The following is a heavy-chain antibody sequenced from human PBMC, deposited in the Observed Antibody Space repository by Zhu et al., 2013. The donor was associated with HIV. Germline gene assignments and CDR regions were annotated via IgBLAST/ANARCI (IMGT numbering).Heavy chain of an antibody. CDR1: GGIFSSYY. V-gene: IGHV1-69*12. D-gene: IGHD3-16*01. CDR2: IIPIFGTA. CDR3: AREASFGGIAHFDY. Sequence: QVQLAQSGAEVKKPGSSVKVSCKASGGIFSSYYINWVRQAPGQGLEWMGGIIPIFGTANYAQKFQGRVTITADESTSTAYMELSSLRSEDTAVYYCAREASFGGIAHFDYWGQGTLVTVSS. J-gene: IGHJ4*02.